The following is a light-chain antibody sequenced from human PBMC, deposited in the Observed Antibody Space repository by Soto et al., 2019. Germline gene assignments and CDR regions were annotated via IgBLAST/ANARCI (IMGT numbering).Light chain of an antibody. CDR1: QSLLHITGETF. Sequence: DVVMTQSPLSLSVTPGQPAAISCKSSQSLLHITGETFLFWYLQKPGQSPQLLIYEVSTRVSGVPDRFSGSGSGTDFTLEISRVETDDVGIYYCMQSTQLPPTFGQGTRLEI. V-gene: IGKV2D-29*02. J-gene: IGKJ5*01. CDR3: MQSTQLPPT. CDR2: EVS.